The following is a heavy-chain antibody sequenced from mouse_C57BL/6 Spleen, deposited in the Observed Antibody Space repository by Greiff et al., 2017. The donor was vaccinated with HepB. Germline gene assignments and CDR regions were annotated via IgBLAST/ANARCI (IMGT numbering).Heavy chain of an antibody. CDR3: TRGGYPYYYAMDY. V-gene: IGHV1-15*01. CDR1: GYTFTDYE. Sequence: VQLQQSGAELVRPGASVTLSCKASGYTFTDYEMHWVKQTPVHGLEWIGAIDPETGGTAYNQKFKGKAILTADKSSSTAYMELRSLTSEDSAVYYCTRGGYPYYYAMDYWGQGTSVTVSS. J-gene: IGHJ4*01. CDR2: IDPETGGT. D-gene: IGHD2-2*01.